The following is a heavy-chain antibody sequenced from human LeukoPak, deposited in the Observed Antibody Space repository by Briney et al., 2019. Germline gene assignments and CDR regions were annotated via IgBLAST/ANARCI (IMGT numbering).Heavy chain of an antibody. V-gene: IGHV3-23*01. D-gene: IGHD3-22*01. CDR2: ISGGGNNI. CDR1: GFIFSAYA. J-gene: IGHJ5*02. Sequence: GGSLRLSCAASGFIFSAYAMTWVRQAPGKGLEWVSAISGGGNNIYYADSVKGRFTISRDNSKNTLYLQMNSLRAEDTAVYYCARDYYYDSSGYPSWGQGTLVTVSS. CDR3: ARDYYYDSSGYPS.